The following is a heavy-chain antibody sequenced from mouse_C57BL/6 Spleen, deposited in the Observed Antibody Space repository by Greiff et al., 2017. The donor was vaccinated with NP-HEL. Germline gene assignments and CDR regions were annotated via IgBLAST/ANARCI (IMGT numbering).Heavy chain of an antibody. CDR1: GFTFSDYG. Sequence: EVHLVESGGGLVKPGGSLKLSCAASGFTFSDYGMHWVRQAPEKGLEWVAYISSGSSTIYYADTVKGRFTISRDNAKNTLFLQMTSLRSEDTAMYYCARLYYDYDGGVYYAMDYWGQGTSVTVSS. CDR3: ARLYYDYDGGVYYAMDY. V-gene: IGHV5-17*01. J-gene: IGHJ4*01. D-gene: IGHD2-4*01. CDR2: ISSGSSTI.